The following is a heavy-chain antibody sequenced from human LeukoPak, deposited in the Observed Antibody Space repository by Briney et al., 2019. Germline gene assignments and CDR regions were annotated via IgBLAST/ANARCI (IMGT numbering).Heavy chain of an antibody. CDR1: GYTFTNYD. D-gene: IGHD2-2*01. Sequence: ASVRVSCTTSGYTFTNYDINWVRQATGQGLEWMGWMNPNSGNTGYAQKFQGRVTMTRNTSISTDYMELSSLRSEDTAVYYCARPHCSSTDCHPPEWFDPWGQGTLVTVSS. CDR2: MNPNSGNT. V-gene: IGHV1-8*01. J-gene: IGHJ5*02. CDR3: ARPHCSSTDCHPPEWFDP.